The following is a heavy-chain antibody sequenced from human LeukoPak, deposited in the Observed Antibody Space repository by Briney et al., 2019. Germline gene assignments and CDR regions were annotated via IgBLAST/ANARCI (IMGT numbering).Heavy chain of an antibody. J-gene: IGHJ4*02. CDR1: GGSISSGGYY. CDR3: ARDRDYGGAGFDY. V-gene: IGHV4-31*03. D-gene: IGHD4-17*01. Sequence: SQTLSLTCTVSGGSISSGGYYWSWIRQHPGKGLEWIGYIYYSGSTYYNPSLKSRVAISVDTSKNQFSLKLSSVTAADTAVYYCARDRDYGGAGFDYWDQGTLVTVSS. CDR2: IYYSGST.